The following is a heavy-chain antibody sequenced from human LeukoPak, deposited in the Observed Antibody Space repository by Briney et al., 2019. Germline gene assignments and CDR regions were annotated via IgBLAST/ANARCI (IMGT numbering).Heavy chain of an antibody. CDR3: AREGGSGSYYNIYYFDY. D-gene: IGHD3-10*01. V-gene: IGHV3-33*01. J-gene: IGHJ4*01. Sequence: PGRSLRLSCAASGFTFSSYGMHWVRQAPGKGLEWVAVIWYDGSNKYYADSVKGRFTISRDNSKKTLYLQMNSLRAEDTAVYYCAREGGSGSYYNIYYFDYWGQGTLVTVSS. CDR1: GFTFSSYG. CDR2: IWYDGSNK.